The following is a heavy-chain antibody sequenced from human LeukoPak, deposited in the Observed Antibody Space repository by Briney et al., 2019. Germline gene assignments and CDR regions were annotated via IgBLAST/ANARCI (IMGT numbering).Heavy chain of an antibody. CDR3: ARGIGNFGNWFDP. D-gene: IGHD3-3*01. CDR1: GGTFSSYA. J-gene: IGHJ5*02. CDR2: IIPIFGTA. Sequence: ASVKVSCKASGGTFSSYAISWVRQAPGQGLEWMGRIIPIFGTANYAQKFQGRVTITTDESTSTAYMELGSLRSEDTAVYHCARGIGNFGNWFDPWGQGTLVTVSS. V-gene: IGHV1-69*05.